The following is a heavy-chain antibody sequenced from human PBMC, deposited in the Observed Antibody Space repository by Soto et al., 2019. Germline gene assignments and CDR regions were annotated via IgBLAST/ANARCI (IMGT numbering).Heavy chain of an antibody. CDR1: GVSISSGGYS. Sequence: PSETLSLTCAVSGVSISSGGYSWSWIRQPPGKGLEWIGSIYYSGSTYYNPSLKSRVTISVDTSKNQFSLKLSSVTAADTAVYYCARVCGGDCHNAFDIWGQGTMVTVSS. CDR3: ARVCGGDCHNAFDI. CDR2: IYYSGST. D-gene: IGHD2-21*02. V-gene: IGHV4-30-4*07. J-gene: IGHJ3*02.